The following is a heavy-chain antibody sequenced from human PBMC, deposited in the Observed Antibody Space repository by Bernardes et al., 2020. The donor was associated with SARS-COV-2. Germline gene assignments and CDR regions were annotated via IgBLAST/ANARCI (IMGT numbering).Heavy chain of an antibody. CDR1: GFTLSSYW. CDR2: INSDGSTT. V-gene: IGHV3-74*01. J-gene: IGHJ4*02. CDR3: VRNGWPLDY. D-gene: IGHD6-19*01. Sequence: GGSLRLSCAASGFTLSSYWMNWVRQAPGKGPVWVSRINSDGSTTNYADSVKGRFTISRDNAKNTLYLQMNSLRAEDTAVYYCVRNGWPLDYWGQGTLVTVSS.